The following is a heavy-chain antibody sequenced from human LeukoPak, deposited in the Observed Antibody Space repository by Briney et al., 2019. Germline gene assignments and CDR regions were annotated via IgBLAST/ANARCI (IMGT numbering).Heavy chain of an antibody. J-gene: IGHJ4*02. Sequence: SETLSLTCTVSGGSISSGDYYWSWIRQPPGKGLEWIGYIYYSGSTYYNPSLKSRVTISVDTSKNQFSLKLSSVTAADTAVYYCARVGAVPLSSSISFFDYWGQGTLVTVSS. CDR2: IYYSGST. V-gene: IGHV4-30-4*08. CDR1: GGSISSGDYY. D-gene: IGHD6-6*01. CDR3: ARVGAVPLSSSISFFDY.